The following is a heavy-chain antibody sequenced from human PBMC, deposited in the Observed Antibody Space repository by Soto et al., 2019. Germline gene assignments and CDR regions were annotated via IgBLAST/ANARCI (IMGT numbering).Heavy chain of an antibody. CDR2: IVPIYRTA. V-gene: IGHV1-69*13. CDR1: GGTFSSYR. Sequence: ASVKVSCKASGGTFSSYRINWVRQPPGQGLEWMGGIVPIYRTADSAQEFQGRVTITADESARTPYMEPRSLKSRDTAVDYCVRDSGAKLSSSWGQGTRVTVSS. D-gene: IGHD6-13*01. J-gene: IGHJ4*02. CDR3: VRDSGAKLSSS.